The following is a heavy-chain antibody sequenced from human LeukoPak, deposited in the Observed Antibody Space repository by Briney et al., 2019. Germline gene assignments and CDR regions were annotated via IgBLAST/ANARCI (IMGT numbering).Heavy chain of an antibody. CDR2: IYSGGST. J-gene: IGHJ4*02. CDR1: GFTVSSNY. D-gene: IGHD3-22*01. CDR3: ARDSYYDSSGFRALDY. V-gene: IGHV3-66*01. Sequence: GGSLRLSCAASGFTVSSNYMSWVRQAPGKGLEWVSVIYSGGSTYYADSVKGRFTTSRDNSKNTLYLQMNSLRAEDTAVYYCARDSYYDSSGFRALDYWGQGTLVTVSS.